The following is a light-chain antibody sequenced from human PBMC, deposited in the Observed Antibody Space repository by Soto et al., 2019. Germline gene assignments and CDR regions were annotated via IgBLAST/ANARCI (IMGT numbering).Light chain of an antibody. Sequence: TQSPSSLSTSVGDRVTITCRASQAISIYLAWYQQKPGKVPKLLIYAASTLQSGVPSRFSGSGSGTDFTLTISSLQPEDVATYYCQKYNSAPPTFGQGTKVEIK. CDR1: QAISIY. CDR2: AAS. CDR3: QKYNSAPPT. J-gene: IGKJ1*01. V-gene: IGKV1-27*01.